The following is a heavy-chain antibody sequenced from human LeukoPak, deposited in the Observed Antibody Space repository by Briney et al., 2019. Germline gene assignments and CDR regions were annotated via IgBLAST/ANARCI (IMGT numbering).Heavy chain of an antibody. D-gene: IGHD3-22*01. Sequence: ASVKVSCKXSGYTFTSYDINWVRQATGQGLERMGWMNPSSGNTGYAQKFQGRVTMTRNTSISTAYMELSSLRSEDTAVYYCARGRWAYYYDSSGYKYWGQGTLVTVSS. CDR1: GYTFTSYD. CDR3: ARGRWAYYYDSSGYKY. J-gene: IGHJ4*02. CDR2: MNPSSGNT. V-gene: IGHV1-8*02.